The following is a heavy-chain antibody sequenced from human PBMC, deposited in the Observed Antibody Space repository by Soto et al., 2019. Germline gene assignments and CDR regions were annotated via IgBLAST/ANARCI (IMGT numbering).Heavy chain of an antibody. CDR3: ASSYGSGYRAFDY. V-gene: IGHV1-69*02. CDR1: GDTFNFYS. D-gene: IGHD3-10*01. Sequence: QVQLVQSGAEVKRPGSSVKVSCKASGDTFNFYSINWVRQATGIGLEWMGRVNPIVSMSNYAQKFQGIVTMTADKSTSTAYMDLISLGFEDTAIYYCASSYGSGYRAFDYWGQGALVTVSS. J-gene: IGHJ4*02. CDR2: VNPIVSMS.